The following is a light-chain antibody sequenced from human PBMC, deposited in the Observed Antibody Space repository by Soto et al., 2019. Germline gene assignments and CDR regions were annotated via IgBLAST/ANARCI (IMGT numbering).Light chain of an antibody. CDR2: DVA. J-gene: IGKJ1*01. V-gene: IGKV1-5*01. Sequence: DSQLTQSPSTLSAAVGDSVTITCRASQNISTSLAWYQHKPGKAPKRLMFDVANLESGVPSRFSGSGSGTEFTLTISSLHSDDFATYYCQQYDYSRTFGQGTKVDI. CDR3: QQYDYSRT. CDR1: QNISTS.